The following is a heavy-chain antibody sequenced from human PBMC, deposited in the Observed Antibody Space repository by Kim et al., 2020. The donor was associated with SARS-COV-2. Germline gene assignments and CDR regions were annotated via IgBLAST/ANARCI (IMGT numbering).Heavy chain of an antibody. D-gene: IGHD6-13*01. CDR3: ATSGSSWTRSGWFDP. V-gene: IGHV1-24*01. Sequence: NVQGRVTMTEDTSTDTAYMELSSLRSEDTAVYYCATSGSSWTRSGWFDPWGQGTLVTVSS. J-gene: IGHJ5*02.